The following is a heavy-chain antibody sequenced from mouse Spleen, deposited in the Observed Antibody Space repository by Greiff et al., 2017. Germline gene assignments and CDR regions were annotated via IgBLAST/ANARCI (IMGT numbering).Heavy chain of an antibody. V-gene: IGHV2-4*01. CDR3: AKTGSSSHYYAMDY. J-gene: IGHJ4*01. CDR2: IWSGGST. CDR1: GFSLTSYG. D-gene: IGHD1-1*01. Sequence: QVQLQQSGPGLVQPSQSLSITCTVSGFSLTSYGVHWVRQPPGKGLEWLGVIWSGGSTDYNAAFISRLSISKDNSKSQVFFKMNSLQADDTAIYYCAKTGSSSHYYAMDYWGQGTSVTVSS.